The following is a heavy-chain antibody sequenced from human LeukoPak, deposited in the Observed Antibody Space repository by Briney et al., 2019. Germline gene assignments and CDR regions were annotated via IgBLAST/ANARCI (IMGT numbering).Heavy chain of an antibody. CDR2: ISSSSSHI. Sequence: GGSLRLSCAASGFTFSSYSMNWVRQAPGKGLEWVSSISSSSSHIHSADSVKGRVTISRDNAKNSLYLKMNSLRAEDTAVYYCARDFYDSGVYSTPIDYGGQGTLVTVSS. CDR3: ARDFYDSGVYSTPIDY. V-gene: IGHV3-21*01. J-gene: IGHJ4*02. D-gene: IGHD3-22*01. CDR1: GFTFSSYS.